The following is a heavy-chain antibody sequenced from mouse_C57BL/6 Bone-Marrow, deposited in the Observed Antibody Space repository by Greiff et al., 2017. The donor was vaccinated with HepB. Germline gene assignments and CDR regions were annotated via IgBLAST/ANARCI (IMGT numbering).Heavy chain of an antibody. Sequence: EVQRVESGPGMVKPSQSLSLTCTVTGYSITSGYDWHWIRHFPGNKLEWMGYISYSGSTNYNPSLKSRISITHDTSKNHFFLKLNSVTTEDTATYYCARGVYDGYLAWFAYWGQGTLVTVSA. CDR2: ISYSGST. V-gene: IGHV3-1*01. D-gene: IGHD2-3*01. CDR3: ARGVYDGYLAWFAY. CDR1: GYSITSGYD. J-gene: IGHJ3*01.